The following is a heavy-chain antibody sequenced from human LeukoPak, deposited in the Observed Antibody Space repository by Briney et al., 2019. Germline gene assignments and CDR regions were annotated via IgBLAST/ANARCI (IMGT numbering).Heavy chain of an antibody. Sequence: PGGSLRLSCAASGFTFSGSAMHWVRQASGKGLEWVGRIRSKANSYATAYAASVKGRFTISRDDSKNTAYLQMNSLRAEDTALYYCAKDGDTVSGTYYFDMDVWGKGTTVTISS. V-gene: IGHV3-73*01. D-gene: IGHD1-26*01. CDR2: IRSKANSYAT. J-gene: IGHJ6*03. CDR3: AKDGDTVSGTYYFDMDV. CDR1: GFTFSGSA.